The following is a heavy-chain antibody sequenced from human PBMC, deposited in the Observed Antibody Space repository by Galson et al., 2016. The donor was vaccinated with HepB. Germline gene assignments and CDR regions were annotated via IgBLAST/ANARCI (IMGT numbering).Heavy chain of an antibody. D-gene: IGHD3-3*01. CDR3: TRSLTGSYDFWGAIYNYYAMDV. CDR2: IYPGYFDI. Sequence: QSGAEEKKPGESLKISCRGSGYTFDTYWIGWVRQMPGKVLELMGIIYPGYFDIGYSPRLQGHVPISVDKSISTAYLQWSSLTASETAMYYCTRSLTGSYDFWGAIYNYYAMDVWGQGTTVTVS. CDR1: GYTFDTYW. J-gene: IGHJ6*02. V-gene: IGHV5-51*01.